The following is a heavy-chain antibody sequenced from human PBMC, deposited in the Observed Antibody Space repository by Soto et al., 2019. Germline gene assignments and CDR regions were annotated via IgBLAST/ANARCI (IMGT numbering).Heavy chain of an antibody. CDR3: AIGRTGSNGYYWA. V-gene: IGHV1-3*01. CDR2: IIPGNGIA. D-gene: IGHD3-22*01. Sequence: GASVKVSCKTSGYTFTWYNMHWVRQAPGQRLEWMGWIIPGNGIATYSQKFQDRVTITADKSTTTVYMEVTSLTSEDTATYYCAIGRTGSNGYYWAWGQGTQVTVS. J-gene: IGHJ5*02. CDR1: GYTFTWYN.